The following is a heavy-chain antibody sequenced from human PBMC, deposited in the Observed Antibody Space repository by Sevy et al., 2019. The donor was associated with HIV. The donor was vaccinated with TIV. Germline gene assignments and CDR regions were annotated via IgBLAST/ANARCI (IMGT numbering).Heavy chain of an antibody. CDR1: GFTFSNYA. V-gene: IGHV3-33*01. J-gene: IGHJ4*02. Sequence: GGSLRLSCAATGFTFSNYAMHWVRQAPGKGMEWVAVIWSDGAYQYHGDSVKGRFTISRDNSKNTLYLQMNNVRVEDTAVYYCARGGYYYENAAYYALDSWGQGTLVTVSS. D-gene: IGHD3-22*01. CDR2: IWSDGAYQ. CDR3: ARGGYYYENAAYYALDS.